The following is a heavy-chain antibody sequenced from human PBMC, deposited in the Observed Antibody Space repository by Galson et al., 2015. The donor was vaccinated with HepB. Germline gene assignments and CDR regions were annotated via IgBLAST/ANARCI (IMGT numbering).Heavy chain of an antibody. J-gene: IGHJ3*02. Sequence: SLRLSCAASGFTFSSYSMNWVRQAPGKGLEWVSSISSSSSYIYYADSVKGRFTISRDNAKNSLYLQMNSLRAEDTAVYYCARPIAAADGAFDIWGQGTMVTVSS. CDR1: GFTFSSYS. D-gene: IGHD6-13*01. CDR2: ISSSSSYI. CDR3: ARPIAAADGAFDI. V-gene: IGHV3-21*01.